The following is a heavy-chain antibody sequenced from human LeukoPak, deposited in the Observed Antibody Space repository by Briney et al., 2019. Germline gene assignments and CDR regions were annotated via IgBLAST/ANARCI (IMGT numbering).Heavy chain of an antibody. CDR1: GGSISSSSYY. V-gene: IGHV4-39*01. Sequence: SETLSLTCTVSGGSISSSSYYWGWIRQPPGKGLEWIGSIYYSGSTYYNPSLKSRVTISVDTSKNQFSLKLSSVTAADTAVYYCARRPSYKYSGYDWVRPSSNWFDPWGQGTLVTVSS. CDR2: IYYSGST. J-gene: IGHJ5*02. CDR3: ARRPSYKYSGYDWVRPSSNWFDP. D-gene: IGHD5-12*01.